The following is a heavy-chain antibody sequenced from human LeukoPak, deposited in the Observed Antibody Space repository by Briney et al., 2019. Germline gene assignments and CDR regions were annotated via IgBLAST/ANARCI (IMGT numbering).Heavy chain of an antibody. CDR2: ISGSGGST. CDR3: ANNGDYTYIDY. CDR1: GFTFSSYA. V-gene: IGHV3-23*01. D-gene: IGHD4-17*01. J-gene: IGHJ4*02. Sequence: GGTLRLSCAASGFTFSSYAMSWVRQAPGKGLEWVSAISGSGGSTYYADSVKGRFTISRDNSKNTLYLQMNSLRAEDTAVYYCANNGDYTYIDYWGQGTLVTVSS.